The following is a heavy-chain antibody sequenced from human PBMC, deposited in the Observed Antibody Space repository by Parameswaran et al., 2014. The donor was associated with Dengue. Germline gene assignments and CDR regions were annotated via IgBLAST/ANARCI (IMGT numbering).Heavy chain of an antibody. J-gene: IGHJ6*02. CDR3: ARALRRKLYGMDV. V-gene: IGHV2-70*01. CDR2: IDWDDDK. Sequence: ARWIRQPPGKALEWLALIDWDDDKYYSTSLKTRLTISKDTSKNQVVLTMTNMDPVDTATYYCARALRRKLYGMDVWGQGTTVTVSS.